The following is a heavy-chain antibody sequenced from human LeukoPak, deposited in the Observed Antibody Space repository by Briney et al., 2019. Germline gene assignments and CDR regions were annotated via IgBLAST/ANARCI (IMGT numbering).Heavy chain of an antibody. CDR1: GFTFSSYA. CDR2: ISYDGSNK. CDR3: AKGLLASYSSGWFNY. Sequence: PGRSLRLSCAASGFTFSSYAMHWVRQAPGKGLEWVAVISYDGSNKYYADSVKGRFTISRDNSKNTLYLQMNSLRAEDTAVYYCAKGLLASYSSGWFNYWGQGTLVTVSS. J-gene: IGHJ4*02. V-gene: IGHV3-30-3*01. D-gene: IGHD6-19*01.